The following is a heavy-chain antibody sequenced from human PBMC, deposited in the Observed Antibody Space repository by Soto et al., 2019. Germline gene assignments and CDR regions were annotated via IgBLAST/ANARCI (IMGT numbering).Heavy chain of an antibody. CDR3: ARVRGGALDS. CDR2: LSGSGSLS. Sequence: EVLLLESGGGLVQPGESLRLSCAASGFTFNTFARTWVRQAPGKGLEWVSALSGSGSLSYYADSVKGRFTISRDNSKNTMYLQMNNLRVDETAVYFCARVRGGALDSWGQGTLVTVSS. J-gene: IGHJ4*02. D-gene: IGHD2-15*01. CDR1: GFTFNTFA. V-gene: IGHV3-23*01.